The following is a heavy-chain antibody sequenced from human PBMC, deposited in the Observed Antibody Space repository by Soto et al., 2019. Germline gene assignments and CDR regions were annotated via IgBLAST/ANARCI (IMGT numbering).Heavy chain of an antibody. CDR2: IKSKTDGGTT. Sequence: GGSLRLSCAASGFTFSNAWMSWVRQAPGKGLEWVGRIKSKTDGGTTDYAAPVKGRFTISRDDSKNTLYLQMNSLKTEDTAVDYCTTNPGGPPFYYYMDVWGKGTTVTVSS. J-gene: IGHJ6*03. CDR1: GFTFSNAW. D-gene: IGHD2-15*01. CDR3: TTNPGGPPFYYYMDV. V-gene: IGHV3-15*01.